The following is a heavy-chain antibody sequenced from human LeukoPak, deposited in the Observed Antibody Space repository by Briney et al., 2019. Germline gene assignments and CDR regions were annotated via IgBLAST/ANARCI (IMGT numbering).Heavy chain of an antibody. Sequence: QPGGSLRLSCAASGFTFSSYAMSWVRQAPGKGLEWVSATSGSGGSTYYADSVKGRFTISRDNSKNTLYLQMNSLRAEDTAVYYCAKAPYQLWIGESPPSSFDYWGQGTLVTVSS. V-gene: IGHV3-23*01. CDR3: AKAPYQLWIGESPPSSFDY. J-gene: IGHJ4*02. CDR2: TSGSGGST. D-gene: IGHD3-10*01. CDR1: GFTFSSYA.